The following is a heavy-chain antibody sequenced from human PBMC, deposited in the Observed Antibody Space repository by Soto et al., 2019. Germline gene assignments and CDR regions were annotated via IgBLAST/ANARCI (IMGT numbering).Heavy chain of an antibody. V-gene: IGHV4-39*01. J-gene: IGHJ4*02. Sequence: KPSETLSLTCTVSGGSISSSSYYWGWIRQPPGKGLEWIGSIYYSGSTYYNPSLKSRVTISVDTSKNQFSLKLSSVTAADTAVYYCARLHYTPLRALTGSIAARKGYYFDYWGQGTLVTVSS. CDR3: ARLHYTPLRALTGSIAARKGYYFDY. D-gene: IGHD6-6*01. CDR2: IYYSGST. CDR1: GGSISSSSYY.